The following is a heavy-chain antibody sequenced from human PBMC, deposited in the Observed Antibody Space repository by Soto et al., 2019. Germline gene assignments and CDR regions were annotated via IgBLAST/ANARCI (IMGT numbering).Heavy chain of an antibody. CDR2: VYWSDEK. J-gene: IGHJ5*02. V-gene: IGHV2-5*01. CDR1: GFSLKSSGVG. D-gene: IGHD3-10*01. Sequence: SGPTLVNPTQTLTLTCTFSGFSLKSSGVGVAWIRQPPGKALEWLALVYWSDEKRYSPSLKNRLTITKDTSKNEVVLTMTNMDPMDTATYYCEHKEYYFDKGTYYNVSWFDTWGQGILVTVSS. CDR3: EHKEYYFDKGTYYNVSWFDT.